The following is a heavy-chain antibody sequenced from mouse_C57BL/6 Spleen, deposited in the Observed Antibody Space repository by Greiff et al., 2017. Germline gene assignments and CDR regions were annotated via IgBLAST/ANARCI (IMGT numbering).Heavy chain of an antibody. V-gene: IGHV1-55*01. CDR1: GYTFTSYW. D-gene: IGHD3-2*02. Sequence: VQLQQSGAELVKPGASVKMSCKASGYTFTSYWITWVKQRPGQGLEWIGDIYPGGGSTNYNEKFKSKATLTVDTSSSTAYMQLSSLTSEDSAVXYCARKTQARGAMDYWGQGTSVTVSS. J-gene: IGHJ4*01. CDR3: ARKTQARGAMDY. CDR2: IYPGGGST.